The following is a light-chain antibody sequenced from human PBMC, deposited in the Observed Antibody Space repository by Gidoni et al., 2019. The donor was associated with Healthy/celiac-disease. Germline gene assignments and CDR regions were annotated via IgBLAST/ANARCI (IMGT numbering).Light chain of an antibody. V-gene: IGLV3-1*01. CDR1: KLGDKY. J-gene: IGLJ2*01. CDR3: QACDSSPVV. Sequence: SYELTQPPSVSVSPGQTASITCSGDKLGDKYACLYQQKPGQSPVLVIYQHSQRPSGIPERFSGSHSGNTATLTISGTQAMDWADYFCQACDSSPVVFGGGTKLTVL. CDR2: QHS.